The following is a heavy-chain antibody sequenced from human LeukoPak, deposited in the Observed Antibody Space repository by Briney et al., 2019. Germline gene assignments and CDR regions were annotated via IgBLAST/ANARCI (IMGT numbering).Heavy chain of an antibody. Sequence: SETLSLTCTVSGGSISSSSYYWGWIRQPPGKGLEWIGSIYYSGSTYYNPSLKSRVTISVDTSKNQFSLKLSSVTAADTAVYYCAKEGGYDTAMDPYYFDYWGQGTLVTVSS. CDR2: IYYSGST. CDR1: GGSISSSSYY. J-gene: IGHJ4*02. V-gene: IGHV4-39*02. CDR3: AKEGGYDTAMDPYYFDY. D-gene: IGHD5-18*01.